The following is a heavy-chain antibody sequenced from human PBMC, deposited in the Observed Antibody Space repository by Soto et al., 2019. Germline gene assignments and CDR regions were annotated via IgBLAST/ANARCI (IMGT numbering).Heavy chain of an antibody. V-gene: IGHV1-69*06. CDR3: ARDSTSEVEEMATINAFDI. Sequence: GASVKVSCKASGGTFSSYAISWVRQAPGQGLEWMGGIIPIFGTANYAQKFQGRVTITADKSTSTAYMELSSLRSEDTAVYYCARDSTSEVEEMATINAFDIWGQGTMVTVSS. J-gene: IGHJ3*02. CDR2: IIPIFGTA. D-gene: IGHD5-12*01. CDR1: GGTFSSYA.